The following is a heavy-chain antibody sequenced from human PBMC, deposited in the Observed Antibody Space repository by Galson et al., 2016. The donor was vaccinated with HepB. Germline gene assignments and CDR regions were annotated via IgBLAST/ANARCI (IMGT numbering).Heavy chain of an antibody. CDR1: GGSISHYY. J-gene: IGHJ4*02. V-gene: IGHV4-59*01. CDR3: ARGLYCSRTTCYTAPFEY. D-gene: IGHD2-2*02. Sequence: TLSLTCSVSGGSISHYYWSWIRQPPGKGLEWIGYIYYGGSTTYNPSLKSRVSMSVDTSKNQFSLRLNSVTAADTAVYYCARGLYCSRTTCYTAPFEYWGQGAPVTVSS. CDR2: IYYGGST.